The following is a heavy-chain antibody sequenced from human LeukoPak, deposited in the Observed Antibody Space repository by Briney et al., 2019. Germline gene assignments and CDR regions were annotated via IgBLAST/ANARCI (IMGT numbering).Heavy chain of an antibody. CDR3: AREDQLVRDGMDV. J-gene: IGHJ6*02. CDR2: INPNSGGT. CDR1: GYTFTGYC. Sequence: ASVKVSCKASGYTFTGYCMHWVRQAPGQGLEWMGWINPNSGGTNYAQKFQGRVTMTRDTSISTAYMELSRLRSDDTAVYYCAREDQLVRDGMDVWGQGTTVTVSS. V-gene: IGHV1-2*02. D-gene: IGHD6-6*01.